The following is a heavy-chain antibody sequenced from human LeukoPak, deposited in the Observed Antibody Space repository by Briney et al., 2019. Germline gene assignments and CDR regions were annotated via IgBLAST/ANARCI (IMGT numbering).Heavy chain of an antibody. CDR2: FDPEDGET. D-gene: IGHD4-23*01. J-gene: IGHJ3*02. CDR3: ATYGGNHGEDAFDI. CDR1: GYTLTELS. V-gene: IGHV1-24*01. Sequence: GASVKVSCKVSGYTLTELSMHWVRQAPGKGLEWMGGFDPEDGETIYAQKFQGRVTMTEDTSTDTAYMELSSLRSEDTAVYYCATYGGNHGEDAFDIWGQGTMVTVSS.